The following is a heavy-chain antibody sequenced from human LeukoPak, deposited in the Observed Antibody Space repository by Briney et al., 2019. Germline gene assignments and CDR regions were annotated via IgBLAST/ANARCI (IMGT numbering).Heavy chain of an antibody. CDR1: GGSISSYY. D-gene: IGHD3-3*01. CDR3: ARVFGLYDFWSGPVAEFDP. V-gene: IGHV4-34*01. CDR2: INHSGST. J-gene: IGHJ5*02. Sequence: SETLSLTCTVSGGSISSYYWSWIRQPPGKGLEWIGEINHSGSTNYNPSLKSRVTISLDTSKNQFSLKLSSVTAADTAVYYCARVFGLYDFWSGPVAEFDPWGQGTLVTVSS.